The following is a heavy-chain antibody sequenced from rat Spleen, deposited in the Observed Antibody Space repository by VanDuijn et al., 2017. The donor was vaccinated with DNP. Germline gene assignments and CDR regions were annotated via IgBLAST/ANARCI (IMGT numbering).Heavy chain of an antibody. V-gene: IGHV2-41*01. CDR1: GFSLTIYS. D-gene: IGHD1-6*01. J-gene: IGHJ4*01. CDR2: IWNNGGT. Sequence: QVQLKESGPGLVQPSQTLSLTCTVAGFSLTIYSVHWVRQPPGKGLEWMGVIWNNGGTRYNSALKSRLSITKDTSKSQVFLKMNSLQTEDTAIYFCTRVGRTTDAMDAWGQGTSVSVSS. CDR3: TRVGRTTDAMDA.